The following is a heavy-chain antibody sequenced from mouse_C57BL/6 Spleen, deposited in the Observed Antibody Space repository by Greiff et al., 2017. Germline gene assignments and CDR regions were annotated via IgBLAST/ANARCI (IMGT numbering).Heavy chain of an antibody. CDR1: GYTFTTYP. CDR3: ARGYGSSYDWYFDV. Sequence: VKLMESGAELVKPGASVKMSCKASGYTFTTYPIEWMKQNHGKSLAWIGNFHPYNDDTKYNEKFKGKATLTVEKSSSAVYLELSRLTSDDSAVYYCARGYGSSYDWYFDVWGTGTTVTVSS. V-gene: IGHV1-47*01. J-gene: IGHJ1*03. D-gene: IGHD1-1*01. CDR2: FHPYNDDT.